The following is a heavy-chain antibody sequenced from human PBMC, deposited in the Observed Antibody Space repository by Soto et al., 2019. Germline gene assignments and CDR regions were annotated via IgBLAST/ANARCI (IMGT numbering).Heavy chain of an antibody. CDR2: MFYFGST. V-gene: IGHV4-39*01. D-gene: IGHD6-19*01. CDR3: ADMRGQWLPRD. J-gene: IGHJ4*02. Sequence: PSETLSLTCTVFGGSFSSSSHYWGWIRQPPGKGLEWLGTMFYFGSTYYNTSLESRVTISVDPSKNQFSLKVNSVIAADTAVYYCADMRGQWLPRDWGQGTLVTVSS. CDR1: GGSFSSSSHY.